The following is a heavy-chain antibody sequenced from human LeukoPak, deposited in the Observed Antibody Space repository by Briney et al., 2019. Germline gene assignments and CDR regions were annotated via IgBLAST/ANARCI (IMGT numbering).Heavy chain of an antibody. CDR3: TRDRMITFGGVIAQMYYFDY. V-gene: IGHV3-49*04. J-gene: IGHJ4*02. Sequence: GGSLRLSCTASGFTFGDYAMSWVRQAPGEGLEWVGFIRSKAYGGTTEYAASVKGRFTISRDDSKSIAYLQMNSLKTEDTAVYYCTRDRMITFGGVIAQMYYFDYWGQGTLVTVSS. CDR1: GFTFGDYA. CDR2: IRSKAYGGTT. D-gene: IGHD3-16*01.